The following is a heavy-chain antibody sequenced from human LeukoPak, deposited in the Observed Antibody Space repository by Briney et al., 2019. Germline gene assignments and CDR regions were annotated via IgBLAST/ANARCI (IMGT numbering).Heavy chain of an antibody. J-gene: IGHJ4*02. D-gene: IGHD2-2*01. CDR2: INPNSGGT. Sequence: ASVKVSCKASGYTFTGYYIHWVRQAPGQGLEWMGWINPNSGGTNYAQKFQGRVTMTRDTSISTAYMELSRLRSDDTAVYYCARGYCSSTSCYPFDYWGQGTLVTVSS. CDR1: GYTFTGYY. V-gene: IGHV1-2*02. CDR3: ARGYCSSTSCYPFDY.